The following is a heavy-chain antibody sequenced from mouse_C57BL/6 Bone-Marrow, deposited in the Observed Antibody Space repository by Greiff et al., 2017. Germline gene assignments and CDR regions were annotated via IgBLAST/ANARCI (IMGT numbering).Heavy chain of an antibody. D-gene: IGHD1-1*01. V-gene: IGHV1-64*01. J-gene: IGHJ1*03. Sequence: VQLQQSGAELVKPGASVKLSCKASGYTFTSYWMHWVKQRPGQGLEWIGMIHPNSGSTNYNEKFKSKATLTVDKSSSTAYMQLSSLTSEDSAVYYCAMWSLYYYGSSWYFDVWGTGTTVTVSS. CDR1: GYTFTSYW. CDR2: IHPNSGST. CDR3: AMWSLYYYGSSWYFDV.